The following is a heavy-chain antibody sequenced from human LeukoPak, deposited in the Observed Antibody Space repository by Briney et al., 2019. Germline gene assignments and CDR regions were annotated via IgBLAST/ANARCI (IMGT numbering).Heavy chain of an antibody. CDR1: GFTFSSYG. J-gene: IGHJ4*02. CDR2: ISGSGGST. CDR3: AKQEDIWFGELLPVDY. V-gene: IGHV3-23*01. Sequence: PGGSLRLSCAASGFTFSSYGMSWVRQAPGKGLERVSAISGSGGSTYYADSVKGRFTISRDNSKNTLYLQMNSLRAEDTAVYYCAKQEDIWFGELLPVDYWGQGTLVTVSS. D-gene: IGHD3-10*01.